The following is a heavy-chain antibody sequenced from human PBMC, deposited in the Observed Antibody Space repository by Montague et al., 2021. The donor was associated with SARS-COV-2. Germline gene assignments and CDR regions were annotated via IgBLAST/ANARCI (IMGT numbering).Heavy chain of an antibody. CDR1: GGSISSGSYY. Sequence: TLSLTCTVSGGSISSGSYYWSRLRQPAGKELSWISRISISGSTNSNPSLQVRVTISVDTSKNPFSLKLSSVTAADAAVYSCGRDIAVDGLFDYWGQGTLVTVSS. CDR2: ISISGST. CDR3: GRDIAVDGLFDY. V-gene: IGHV4-61*02. J-gene: IGHJ4*02. D-gene: IGHD6-19*01.